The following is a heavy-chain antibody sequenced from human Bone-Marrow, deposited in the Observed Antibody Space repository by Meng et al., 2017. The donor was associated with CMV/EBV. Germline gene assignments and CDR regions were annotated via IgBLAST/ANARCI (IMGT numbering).Heavy chain of an antibody. J-gene: IGHJ6*02. Sequence: GESLKISCAASGFTFSDYYMSWIRQAPGKGLEWVSYISSSGSTIYYADSVKGRFTISRDNAKNSLYLQMNSLRAEDTAVYYCARLIGYCSSTSCYHSYGMDVWGQGTTVTVSS. CDR3: ARLIGYCSSTSCYHSYGMDV. CDR1: GFTFSDYY. CDR2: ISSSGSTI. V-gene: IGHV3-11*04. D-gene: IGHD2-2*01.